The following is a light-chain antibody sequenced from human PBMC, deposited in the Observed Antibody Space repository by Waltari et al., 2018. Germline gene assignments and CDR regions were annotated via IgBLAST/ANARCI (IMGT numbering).Light chain of an antibody. Sequence: QSALTQPASVSGSPGQSITISCTGTSSDVGGYNYVSWYQQHPGQAPKLMIYDVSKRPSGVANRFCGSKSGNTASLTIAGLQAEDEADYYCSSYTSSSTFVFGGGTQLTVL. CDR2: DVS. CDR1: SSDVGGYNY. CDR3: SSYTSSSTFV. J-gene: IGLJ7*01. V-gene: IGLV2-14*01.